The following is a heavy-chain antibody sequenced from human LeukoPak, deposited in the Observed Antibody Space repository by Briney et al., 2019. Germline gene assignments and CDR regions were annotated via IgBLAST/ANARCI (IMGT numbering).Heavy chain of an antibody. V-gene: IGHV5-51*01. CDR3: ARRVGGDYYFDY. CDR2: TYPGDSDT. J-gene: IGHJ4*02. Sequence: TGESLKISCKGTGYSFTTYWIAWVRQMPGKGLEWMGITYPGDSDTRYSPSFQGQVTISADKSIITAYLQLSSLKASDTAMYYCARRVGGDYYFDYWGQGTLVTVSS. D-gene: IGHD4-17*01. CDR1: GYSFTTYW.